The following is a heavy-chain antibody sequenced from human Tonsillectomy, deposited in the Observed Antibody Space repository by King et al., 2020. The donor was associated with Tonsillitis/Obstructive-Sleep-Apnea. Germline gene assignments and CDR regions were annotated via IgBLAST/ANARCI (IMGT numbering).Heavy chain of an antibody. V-gene: IGHV1-2*02. CDR2: INPNSGGT. CDR3: ARGLQLWYNDFDY. J-gene: IGHJ4*02. CDR1: GYTFTGYY. Sequence: VQLVQSGAEVKKPGASVKVSCKASGYTFTGYYMHWVRQAPGQGLEWMGWINPNSGGTNHAQKFQGRVTMTRDTSISTAYMELSRLRSDDTAVYYCARGLQLWYNDFDYWRQGTLVTVSS. D-gene: IGHD5-18*01.